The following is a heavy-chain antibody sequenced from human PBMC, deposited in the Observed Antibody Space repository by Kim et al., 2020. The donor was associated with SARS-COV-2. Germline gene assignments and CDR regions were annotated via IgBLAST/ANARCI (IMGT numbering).Heavy chain of an antibody. CDR2: INHSGTT. CDR1: VGSLSGYR. CDR3: ARGWSGVVPSPILGIGPHYDYYAMDV. V-gene: IGHV4-34*01. Sequence: SETLSLTCAVYVGSLSGYRWSWVRQPPGKGLEWIGEINHSGTTNYSPSLKSRVAISVDTSKNQFSLKLNSVTAADTPVYFCARGWSGVVPSPILGIGPHYDYYAMDVWGRGTAVIVSS. J-gene: IGHJ6*02. D-gene: IGHD7-27*01.